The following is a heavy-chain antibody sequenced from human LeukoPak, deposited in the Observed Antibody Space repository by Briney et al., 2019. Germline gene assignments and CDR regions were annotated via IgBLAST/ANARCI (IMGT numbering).Heavy chain of an antibody. CDR2: VFDSGRT. CDR1: GGSMTTHH. Sequence: KPSETLSLTCTVSGGSMTTHHWNWIQQPPGKGLEWIGYVFDSGRTKENPSLKSRVTLSADTSKNQLSLRLSSVTAADTAVYYCTTIKRGNIFGYFDFWGQGILVTVSS. D-gene: IGHD5-18*01. CDR3: TTIKRGNIFGYFDF. J-gene: IGHJ4*02. V-gene: IGHV4-59*11.